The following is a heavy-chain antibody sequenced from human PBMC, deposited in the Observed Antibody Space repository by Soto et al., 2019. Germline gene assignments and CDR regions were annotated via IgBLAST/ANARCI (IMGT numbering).Heavy chain of an antibody. CDR3: ARDRSDGSASKY. V-gene: IGHV3-48*01. Sequence: EVQLVESGGGLVQPGGSLRLSCAASGFTFSNYNMNWVRQAPGKGLEWVSYISYSGTTIYYADSVQGRFTISRDNAQNSRFLQMNSLRADDTAVYYCARDRSDGSASKYWGQGTLVTVSS. J-gene: IGHJ4*02. CDR1: GFTFSNYN. CDR2: ISYSGTTI. D-gene: IGHD6-19*01.